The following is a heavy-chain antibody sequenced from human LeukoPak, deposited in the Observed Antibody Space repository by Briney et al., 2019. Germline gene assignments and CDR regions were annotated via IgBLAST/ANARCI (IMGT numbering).Heavy chain of an antibody. CDR1: GFSFSSFW. D-gene: IGHD2-21*01. V-gene: IGHV3-7*03. CDR2: IKDDGSVK. J-gene: IGHJ4*02. Sequence: PGGSLRLSCTASGFSFSSFWMSWARQAPGKGLEWVANIKDDGSVKNHVDSLKGRFSISRDNARNSLYLQISSLRAEDTAVYYCAREVVATASAFDCWGQGTLVTVSS. CDR3: AREVVATASAFDC.